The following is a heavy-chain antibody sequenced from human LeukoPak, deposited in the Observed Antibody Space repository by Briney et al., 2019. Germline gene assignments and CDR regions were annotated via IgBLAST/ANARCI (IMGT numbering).Heavy chain of an antibody. Sequence: GGSLRLSCAASGFTFSSQWMGWVRQAPGKGLEWVANVDQGGTEKFYVDSVKGRFTISRDNAKNSLYLQMNSLRAEDTAVYYCARVHGGYPFDHWGQGTLVTVSS. CDR2: VDQGGTEK. D-gene: IGHD2-15*01. CDR1: GFTFSSQW. J-gene: IGHJ4*02. CDR3: ARVHGGYPFDH. V-gene: IGHV3-7*01.